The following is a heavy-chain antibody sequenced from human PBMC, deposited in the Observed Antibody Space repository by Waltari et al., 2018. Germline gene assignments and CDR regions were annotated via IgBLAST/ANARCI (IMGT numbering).Heavy chain of an antibody. CDR2: IYTSGST. CDR3: ARERRVTGTGMGY. Sequence: QVQLQESGPGLVKPSQTLSLTCPVSGGSISSGSYYWSWLRQPAGKGLEWMGRIYTSGSTNYNPSLKSRVTISVDTSKNQFSLKLSSVTAADTAVYYCARERRVTGTGMGYWGQGTLVTVSS. V-gene: IGHV4-61*02. CDR1: GGSISSGSYY. D-gene: IGHD1-20*01. J-gene: IGHJ4*02.